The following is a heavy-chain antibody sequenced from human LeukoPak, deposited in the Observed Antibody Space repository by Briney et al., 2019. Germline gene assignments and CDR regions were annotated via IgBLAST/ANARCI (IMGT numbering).Heavy chain of an antibody. J-gene: IGHJ6*02. Sequence: SETLSLTCAVYGGSFSGYYWSWIRQPPGKGLEWIGEINHSGSTNYNPSLKGRVTISVDTSKNQFSLKLSSVTAADTAVYYCARGRDPVVVVAATLEIPLYGMDVWGQGTTVTVSS. D-gene: IGHD2-15*01. CDR2: INHSGST. CDR3: ARGRDPVVVVAATLEIPLYGMDV. V-gene: IGHV4-34*01. CDR1: GGSFSGYY.